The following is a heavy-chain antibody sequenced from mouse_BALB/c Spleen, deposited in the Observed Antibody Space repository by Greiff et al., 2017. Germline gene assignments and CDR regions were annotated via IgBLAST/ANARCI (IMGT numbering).Heavy chain of an antibody. V-gene: IGHV3-5*02. CDR1: GISITTGNYR. CDR2: IYYSGTI. J-gene: IGHJ4*01. Sequence: DVQLQESGPGLVKPSQTVSLTCTVTGISITTGNYRWSWIRQFPGNKLEWIGYIYYSGTITYNPSLTSRTTITRDTSKNQFFLEMNSLTAEDTATYYCAREGGNHEYYAMDYWGQGTSVTVSS. CDR3: AREGGNHEYYAMDY. D-gene: IGHD2-1*01.